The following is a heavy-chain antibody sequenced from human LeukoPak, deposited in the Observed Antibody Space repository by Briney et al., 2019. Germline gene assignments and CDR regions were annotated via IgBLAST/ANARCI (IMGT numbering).Heavy chain of an antibody. Sequence: SETLSLTCTVAGVSISRSNSYWGWIRQPPGKGLEGIGEINNSGSTNYNPSLKSRVTISVDTSKNQFSLKLSSVTAADTAVYYCARCPAMFTTFDYWGQGTLVTVSS. J-gene: IGHJ4*02. D-gene: IGHD2-2*01. CDR1: GVSISRSNSY. CDR2: INNSGST. CDR3: ARCPAMFTTFDY. V-gene: IGHV4-39*07.